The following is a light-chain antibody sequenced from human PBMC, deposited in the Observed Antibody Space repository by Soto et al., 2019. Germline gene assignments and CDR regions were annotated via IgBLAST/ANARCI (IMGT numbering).Light chain of an antibody. V-gene: IGLV1-44*01. J-gene: IGLJ3*02. CDR1: SSNIGNNA. Sequence: QSVLTQPPSASGTPGQRVTISCSGSSSNIGNNAVNWYQQFPGTAPKLLIYDNIQRPSGVPDRFSGPKSGTSASLAISGLQSEDEADYYCAAWGDNLNGWVFGGGTQLTVL. CDR3: AAWGDNLNGWV. CDR2: DNI.